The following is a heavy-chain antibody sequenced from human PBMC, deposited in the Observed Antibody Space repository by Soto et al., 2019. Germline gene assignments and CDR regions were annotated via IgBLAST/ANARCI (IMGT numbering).Heavy chain of an antibody. CDR3: ATPSSGWYSLYYYYMDV. CDR2: INPSGVA. CDR1: GGSFSGFY. V-gene: IGHV4-34*01. Sequence: PSETLSLTCAVYGGSFSGFYWSWIRQSPGKGLEWIAEINPSGVADCSPSLKSRVAVSADTSKNQFSLTLNSVTAADTAVYYCATPSSGWYSLYYYYMDVWGKGTTVTVSS. D-gene: IGHD6-19*01. J-gene: IGHJ6*03.